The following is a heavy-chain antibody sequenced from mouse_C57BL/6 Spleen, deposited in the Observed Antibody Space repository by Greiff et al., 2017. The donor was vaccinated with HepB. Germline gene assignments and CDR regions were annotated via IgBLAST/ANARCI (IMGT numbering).Heavy chain of an antibody. CDR1: GFTFSDYG. D-gene: IGHD2-1*01. CDR3: ARTLYYGNFYYYAMDY. V-gene: IGHV5-17*01. J-gene: IGHJ4*01. CDR2: ISSGSSTI. Sequence: EVKLVESGGGLVKPGGSLKLSCAASGFTFSDYGMHWVRQAPEKGLEWVAYISSGSSTIYYADTVKGRFTISRDNAKNTLFLQMTSLRSEDTAMYYCARTLYYGNFYYYAMDYWGQGTSVTVSS.